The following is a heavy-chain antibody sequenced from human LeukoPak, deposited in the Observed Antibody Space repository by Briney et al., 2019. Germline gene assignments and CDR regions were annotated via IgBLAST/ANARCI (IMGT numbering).Heavy chain of an antibody. CDR3: AGNYYGSGSYYRSHDY. Sequence: SETLSLTCIVSGYSISSGYYWGWIRQPPGKGLEWIGSIYHSGSTYYNPSLKSRVTISVDTSKNQFSLKLSSVTAADTAVYYCAGNYYGSGSYYRSHDYWGQGTLVTVSS. D-gene: IGHD3-10*01. J-gene: IGHJ4*02. V-gene: IGHV4-38-2*02. CDR1: GYSISSGYY. CDR2: IYHSGST.